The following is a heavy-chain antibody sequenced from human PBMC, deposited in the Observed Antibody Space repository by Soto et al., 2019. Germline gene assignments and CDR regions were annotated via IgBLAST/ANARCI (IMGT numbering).Heavy chain of an antibody. CDR1: GYTFIGFH. V-gene: IGHV1-69*06. J-gene: IGHJ4*02. Sequence: QVQLVQSGAEVKKPGASVKVSCEASGYTFIGFHLHWVRQAPGQGLEWVGWINPAFGTAKYAQKFQGRVTITADKSTTTAYMELRTLTSDDTAVYYCARGLDQPPVGLYFDTWGQGTLVTVSS. CDR2: INPAFGTA. CDR3: ARGLDQPPVGLYFDT. D-gene: IGHD2-2*01.